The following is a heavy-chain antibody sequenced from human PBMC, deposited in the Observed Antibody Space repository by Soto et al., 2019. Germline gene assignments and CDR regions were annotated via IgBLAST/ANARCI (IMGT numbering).Heavy chain of an antibody. J-gene: IGHJ4*02. CDR1: GFTFSTYA. Sequence: EVQLLESGGGLVQPGGSLRLSCAASGFTFSTYAMSWVRQAPGKGLEWVSLITSSGVNTYYADSVKGRFTISRDNSKNPLYLQMNSLRAEDTAIYYCAKDPPDTYYGDYGHYWGQGTLVTVSS. CDR2: ITSSGVNT. D-gene: IGHD4-17*01. CDR3: AKDPPDTYYGDYGHY. V-gene: IGHV3-23*01.